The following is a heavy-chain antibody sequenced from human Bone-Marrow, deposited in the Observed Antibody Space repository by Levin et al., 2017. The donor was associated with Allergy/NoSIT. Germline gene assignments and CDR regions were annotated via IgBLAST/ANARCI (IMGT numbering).Heavy chain of an antibody. V-gene: IGHV5-51*01. CDR1: GYSFTSDW. D-gene: IGHD3-10*01. Sequence: ASVKVSCKGSGYSFTSDWIGWVRQMPGKGLEWMGIIYVADSDTIYSPSFQGQVTISADKSIRTAYLQWRSLKASDSAMYYCARPTLLRGVNAFDMWGQGTLVTVSS. J-gene: IGHJ3*02. CDR2: IYVADSDT. CDR3: ARPTLLRGVNAFDM.